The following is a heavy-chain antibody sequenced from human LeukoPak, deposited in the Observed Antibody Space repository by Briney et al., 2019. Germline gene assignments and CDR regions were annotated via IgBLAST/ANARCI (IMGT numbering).Heavy chain of an antibody. CDR3: ARVGGYTYYDILTGYRPPFDH. CDR1: GYTFTSYG. Sequence: ASVKVSCKASGYTFTSYGISWVRQAPGQGLEWMGWISAYNGNTNYAQKLQGRVTMTRDTSTSTVYMELSSLRSEDTAVYYCARVGGYTYYDILTGYRPPFDHWGQGTLVTVSS. CDR2: ISAYNGNT. V-gene: IGHV1-18*01. J-gene: IGHJ4*02. D-gene: IGHD3-9*01.